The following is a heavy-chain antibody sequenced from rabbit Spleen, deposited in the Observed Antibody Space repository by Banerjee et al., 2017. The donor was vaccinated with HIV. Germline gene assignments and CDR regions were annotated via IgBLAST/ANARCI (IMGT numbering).Heavy chain of an antibody. CDR3: ARSPSSSHYSLTRLDL. D-gene: IGHD8-1*01. J-gene: IGHJ3*01. CDR2: IYGGSSGST. CDR1: GFSFSNSYW. Sequence: QEQLVESGGGLVQPEGSLTLTCTASGFSFSNSYWICWVRQAPGKGLEWIACIYGGSSGSTYYASWAKGRFTVSKTSSTTVTLQVTSLTAADTATYFCARSPSSSHYSLTRLDLWGPGTLVTVS. V-gene: IGHV1S45*01.